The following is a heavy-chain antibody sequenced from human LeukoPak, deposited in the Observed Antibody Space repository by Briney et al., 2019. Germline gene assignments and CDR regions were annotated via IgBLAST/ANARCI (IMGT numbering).Heavy chain of an antibody. CDR2: ISGSGGGT. D-gene: IGHD3-10*01. CDR3: AKGPRTVRFGDRHKGIFDY. CDR1: GFTFSSYG. Sequence: GGSLRLSCGASGFTFSSYGMSWVRQAPGKGLEWVSGISGSGGGTYYADSVKGRFTISRGNSKNTLYLQMNSLRVEDTAVYYCAKGPRTVRFGDRHKGIFDYWGQGTLVTVSS. J-gene: IGHJ4*02. V-gene: IGHV3-23*01.